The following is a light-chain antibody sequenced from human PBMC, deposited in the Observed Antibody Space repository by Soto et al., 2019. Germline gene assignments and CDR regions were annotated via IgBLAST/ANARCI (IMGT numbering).Light chain of an antibody. CDR1: SSDIGSYNY. CDR2: EVS. Sequence: QSALTQPASVSASPGQSITISCTGTSSDIGSYNYVSWYRHHPGKAPQLMIYEVSHRPSGISHRFSGSKSGNTASLTISGLQTEEEGYYDCTSYTGSRSLVVVGGGTKLTV. J-gene: IGLJ2*01. CDR3: TSYTGSRSLVV. V-gene: IGLV2-14*01.